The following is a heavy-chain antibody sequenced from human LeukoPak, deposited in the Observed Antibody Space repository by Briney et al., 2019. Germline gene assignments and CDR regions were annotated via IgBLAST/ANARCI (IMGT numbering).Heavy chain of an antibody. V-gene: IGHV4-61*05. Sequence: SETLSLTCNVSGGPINSNIYYWAWVRQPPGKGLEWIGYIYYSGSTNYNPSLKSRVTISVDTSKNQFSLKLSSVTAADTAVYYCARGPEDYGSGSWLDVWGKGTTVTISS. D-gene: IGHD3-10*01. CDR3: ARGPEDYGSGSWLDV. CDR1: GGPINSNIYY. CDR2: IYYSGST. J-gene: IGHJ6*04.